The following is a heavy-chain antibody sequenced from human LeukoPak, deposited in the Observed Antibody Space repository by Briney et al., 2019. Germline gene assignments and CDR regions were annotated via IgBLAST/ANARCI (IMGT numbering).Heavy chain of an antibody. CDR2: IRQDGGEK. J-gene: IGHJ4*02. V-gene: IGHV3-7*04. CDR3: ARSQQWPPPYSFDY. CDR1: ACTFSKYW. Sequence: GGSLRLSCAASACTFSKYWLNWLRQAPGKGLDGVGNIRQDGGEKYYVDSVKGRFTISRDNAKNSLYLQMNSLRAEDTAVYYCARSQQWPPPYSFDYWGQGTLVTVSS. D-gene: IGHD6-19*01.